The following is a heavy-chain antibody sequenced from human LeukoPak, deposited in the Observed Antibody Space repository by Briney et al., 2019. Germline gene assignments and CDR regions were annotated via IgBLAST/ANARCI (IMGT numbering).Heavy chain of an antibody. Sequence: GRSLRLSCAASGFTFSGYGMHWVRQAPGKGLEWVAVISYDGSNKYYADSVKGRFTISRDNSKNTLYLQMNSLRAEDTAVYYCAKDSGEWLDQYYFDYWGQGTLVTVSS. V-gene: IGHV3-30*18. CDR3: AKDSGEWLDQYYFDY. CDR2: ISYDGSNK. D-gene: IGHD6-19*01. CDR1: GFTFSGYG. J-gene: IGHJ4*02.